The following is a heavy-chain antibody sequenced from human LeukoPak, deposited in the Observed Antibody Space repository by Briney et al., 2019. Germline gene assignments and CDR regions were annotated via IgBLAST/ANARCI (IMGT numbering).Heavy chain of an antibody. Sequence: GGSLRLSCAASGFTFSSYAMSWVRQAPGKGLEWVSAISGDGRDIFYADAVKGRFTISRDNSKNTLYLQMNSLRVEDTAVYYCASKQWLVSDFDYWGQGTLVTVSS. D-gene: IGHD6-19*01. J-gene: IGHJ4*02. CDR2: ISGDGRDI. CDR3: ASKQWLVSDFDY. CDR1: GFTFSSYA. V-gene: IGHV3-23*01.